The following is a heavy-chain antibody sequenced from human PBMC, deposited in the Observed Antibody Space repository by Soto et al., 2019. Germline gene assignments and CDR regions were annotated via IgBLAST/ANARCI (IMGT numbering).Heavy chain of an antibody. Sequence: SETLSLTCAVSGGSISSGGYSWCWIRQPPGKGLEWIGYIYHSGSTYYNPSLKSRVTISVDRSKNQFSLKLSSVTAADTAVYYCARGLATITAYYYGMDVWGQGTTVTVSS. CDR1: GGSISSGGYS. CDR2: IYHSGST. J-gene: IGHJ6*02. V-gene: IGHV4-30-2*01. CDR3: ARGLATITAYYYGMDV. D-gene: IGHD5-12*01.